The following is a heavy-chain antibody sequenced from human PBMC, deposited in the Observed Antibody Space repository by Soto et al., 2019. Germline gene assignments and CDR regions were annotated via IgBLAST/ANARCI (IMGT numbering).Heavy chain of an antibody. Sequence: EVQLVESGGGLVQPGGSLRLSCEASGFTFSNYVMHWVRQAPGKGLDFVSVITSNGGRTLYANSVKGRFTISRDNSKNTLSLEMGSVRPEDMAVYYCARGGFCSGGPCNSYQRPWYFDLGGRGTLVTVSS. CDR2: ITSNGGRT. CDR3: ARGGFCSGGPCNSYQRPWYFDL. D-gene: IGHD2-15*01. CDR1: GFTFSNYV. V-gene: IGHV3-64*01. J-gene: IGHJ2*01.